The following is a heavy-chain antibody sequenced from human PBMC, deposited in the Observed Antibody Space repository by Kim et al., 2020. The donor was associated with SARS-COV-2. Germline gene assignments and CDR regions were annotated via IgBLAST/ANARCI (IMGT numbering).Heavy chain of an antibody. D-gene: IGHD6-19*01. CDR2: INAGNGNT. CDR3: ARGYSSGGYFDY. CDR1: GYTFTSYA. J-gene: IGHJ4*02. V-gene: IGHV1-3*01. Sequence: ASVKVSCKTSGYTFTSYAMHWVRKAPGQRLEWMGWINAGNGNTKYSQKFQGRVTITRDTSATTAYMELSSLRSEDTAMYYCARGYSSGGYFDYWGQGTLVTVSS.